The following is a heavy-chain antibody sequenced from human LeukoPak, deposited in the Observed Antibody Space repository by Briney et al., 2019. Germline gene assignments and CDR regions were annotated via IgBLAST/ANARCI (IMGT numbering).Heavy chain of an antibody. CDR1: RFTVNTNF. V-gene: IGHV3-23*01. CDR2: ISGSGGNT. Sequence: GGSLRLSCAASRFTVNTNFMSWVRQAPGKGLEWVSAISGSGGNTYYADSVKGRFTISRDNSKNTLYLQMNSLRAEDTAVYYCAKDPRGDCSGGSCYYLDYWGQGTLVTVSS. J-gene: IGHJ4*02. CDR3: AKDPRGDCSGGSCYYLDY. D-gene: IGHD2-15*01.